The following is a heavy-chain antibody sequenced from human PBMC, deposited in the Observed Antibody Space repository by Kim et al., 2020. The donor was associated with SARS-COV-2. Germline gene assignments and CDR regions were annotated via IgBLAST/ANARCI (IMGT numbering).Heavy chain of an antibody. CDR2: IKSKTDGGTT. V-gene: IGHV3-15*01. Sequence: GGSLRLSCAASGFTFSNAWMSWVRQAPGKGLEWVGRIKSKTDGGTTDSAAPVKGRFTISRDDSKNTQYLQMNSLKTEDTAVYYCTTVSTDCSGGSCYSDYYGMDVWGQGTTVTVSS. D-gene: IGHD2-15*01. CDR3: TTVSTDCSGGSCYSDYYGMDV. J-gene: IGHJ6*02. CDR1: GFTFSNAW.